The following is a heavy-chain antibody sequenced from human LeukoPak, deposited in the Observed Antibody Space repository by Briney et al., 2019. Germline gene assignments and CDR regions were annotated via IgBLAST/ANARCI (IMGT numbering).Heavy chain of an antibody. CDR2: IKQDGSEK. J-gene: IGHJ4*02. Sequence: GESLRLSCAASGFIFSSYWMSWVRQAPGKGLELVANIKQDGSEKYYVDSVKGRFTISRDNAKNSLYVQMNSLRAEDTAVYYCALSRTLDYWGQGTLVTVSS. CDR3: ALSRTLDY. V-gene: IGHV3-7*01. CDR1: GFIFSSYW.